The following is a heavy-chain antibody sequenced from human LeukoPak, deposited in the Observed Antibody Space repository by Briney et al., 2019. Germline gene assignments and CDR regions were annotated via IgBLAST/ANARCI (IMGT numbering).Heavy chain of an antibody. V-gene: IGHV1-18*01. CDR1: GYTFTSYG. CDR2: ISAYNGNT. D-gene: IGHD1-26*01. J-gene: IGHJ4*02. Sequence: ASVKVSCKASGYTFTSYGISWVRQAPGQGLEWMGWISAYNGNTNYAQKLQGRVTMTTDTSTSTAYMELRSLRSDDTAVYYCARVVGAGGSPYYFDYWGQGTLVTVSS. CDR3: ARVVGAGGSPYYFDY.